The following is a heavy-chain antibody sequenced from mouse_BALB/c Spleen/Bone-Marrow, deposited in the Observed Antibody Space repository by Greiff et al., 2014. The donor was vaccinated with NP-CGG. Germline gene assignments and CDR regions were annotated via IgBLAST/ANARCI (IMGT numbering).Heavy chain of an antibody. D-gene: IGHD4-1*01. CDR1: GYTFTSYW. J-gene: IGHJ3*01. Sequence: QVQLQQSGAELVRPGASVKLSCKASGYTFTSYWINWVKQRPGQGLEWIGNIYPSDSYTNYNQKFKDKATFTVDKSSSTAYMQLSSPTSEDSAVYYCTTGTRFAYWGQGTLVTVSA. CDR2: IYPSDSYT. CDR3: TTGTRFAY. V-gene: IGHV1-69*02.